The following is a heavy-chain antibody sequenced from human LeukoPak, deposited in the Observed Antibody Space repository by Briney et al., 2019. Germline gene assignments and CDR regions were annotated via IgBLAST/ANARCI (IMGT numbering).Heavy chain of an antibody. CDR3: ARDSAAKATVIDWYFDL. Sequence: GGSLRLSCAASGFTFSSYSMNWVRQAPGKGLEWVAVISYDGSNKYYADSVKGRFTISRDNSKNTLYLQMNSLRAEDTAVYYCARDSAAKATVIDWYFDLWGRGTLVTVSS. CDR1: GFTFSSYS. J-gene: IGHJ2*01. D-gene: IGHD4-17*01. CDR2: ISYDGSNK. V-gene: IGHV3-30*03.